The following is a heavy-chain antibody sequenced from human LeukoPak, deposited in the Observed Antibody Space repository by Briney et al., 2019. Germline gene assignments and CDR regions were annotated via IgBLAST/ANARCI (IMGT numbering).Heavy chain of an antibody. CDR1: GLTFSSYS. CDR3: ARVMYYDFWSGPSGYAFDI. V-gene: IGHV3-48*04. D-gene: IGHD3-3*01. J-gene: IGHJ3*02. CDR2: ISSSSSTI. Sequence: PGGSLRLSCAASGLTFSSYSMNWVRQAPGKGLEWVSYISSSSSTIYYADSVKGRFTISRDNAKNSLYLQMNSLRAEDTAVYYCARVMYYDFWSGPSGYAFDIWGQGTMVTVSS.